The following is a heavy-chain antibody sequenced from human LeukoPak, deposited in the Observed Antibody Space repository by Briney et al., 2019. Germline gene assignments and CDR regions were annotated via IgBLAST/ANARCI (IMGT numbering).Heavy chain of an antibody. CDR3: ARVLYGGKNYFDY. CDR2: IYPSGST. D-gene: IGHD4-23*01. J-gene: IGHJ4*02. V-gene: IGHV4-39*07. CDR1: GGSISSSSYY. Sequence: SETLSLTCTVSGGSISSSSYYWGWIRQPPGKGLEWIGEIYPSGSTNYNPSLKSRVTISLDKSKNQFSLNLSSVTAADTALYYCARVLYGGKNYFDYWGQGTLVTVSS.